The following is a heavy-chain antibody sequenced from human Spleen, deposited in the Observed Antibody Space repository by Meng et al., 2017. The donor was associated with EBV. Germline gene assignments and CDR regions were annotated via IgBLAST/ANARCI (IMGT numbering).Heavy chain of an antibody. CDR3: ARLIDRTRSRWPETSSWFYFDY. V-gene: IGHV1-18*01. CDR2: ISNSNGIT. Sequence: QVQLVQSGTEVKRPGASVKVSCKASGYTFTTYGITWVRQAPGQGLEWMGWISNSNGITIYAQRFQGRVTMTTDTFTGTAYMDLMSLRSDDTAVYYCARLIDRTRSRWPETSSWFYFDYWGQGTLVTVSP. CDR1: GYTFTTYG. J-gene: IGHJ4*02. D-gene: IGHD6-13*01.